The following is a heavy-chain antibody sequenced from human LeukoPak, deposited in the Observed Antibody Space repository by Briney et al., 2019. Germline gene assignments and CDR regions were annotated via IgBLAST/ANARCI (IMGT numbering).Heavy chain of an antibody. V-gene: IGHV4-59*08. CDR2: IYYSGST. D-gene: IGHD6-19*01. CDR1: GGSISRYY. CDR3: ASGPETGYSSGWYPYFDY. J-gene: IGHJ4*02. Sequence: SETLSLPCTVSGGSISRYYWSWIRQPPGKGLEWIGYIYYSGSTNYNPSLKSRVTISVDTSKNQFSLKLSSVTAADTAVYYCASGPETGYSSGWYPYFDYWGQGTLVTVSS.